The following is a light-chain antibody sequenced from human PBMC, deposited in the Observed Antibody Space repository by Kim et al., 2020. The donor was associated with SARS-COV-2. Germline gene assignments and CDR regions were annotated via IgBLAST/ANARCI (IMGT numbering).Light chain of an antibody. Sequence: KTVTISCTRSSGSIASNYVQWYQQRPGSAPTTVIYEDNQRPSGVPDRVSGSIDSSSNSASLTISGLKTEDEADYYCQSYDSSNLWVFGGGTQLTVL. V-gene: IGLV6-57*03. J-gene: IGLJ3*02. CDR2: EDN. CDR1: SGSIASNY. CDR3: QSYDSSNLWV.